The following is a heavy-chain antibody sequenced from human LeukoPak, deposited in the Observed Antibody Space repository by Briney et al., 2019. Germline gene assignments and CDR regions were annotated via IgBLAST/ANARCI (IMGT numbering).Heavy chain of an antibody. CDR3: ARVESSGWLRKFDY. Sequence: SETLSLTCTVSGGSISSSSYYWGWIRQPPGKGLEWIGSIYYSGSTYYNPSLKSRVTISVDTSKNQFSLKLSSVTAADTAVYYCARVESSGWLRKFDYWGQGTLVTVSS. D-gene: IGHD6-19*01. CDR1: GGSISSSSYY. CDR2: IYYSGST. J-gene: IGHJ4*02. V-gene: IGHV4-39*07.